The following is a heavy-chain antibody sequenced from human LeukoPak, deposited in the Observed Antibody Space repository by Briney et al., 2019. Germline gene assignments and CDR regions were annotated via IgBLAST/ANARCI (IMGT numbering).Heavy chain of an antibody. CDR2: TYYRSKWYN. CDR1: GDSVSINSAA. Sequence: SQTLSLTFALSGDSVSINSAAWNWIRQSPSRGLEWLGRTYYRSKWYNDYAVSVKSRITINPDTSKNQFSLQLNSVTPEDTAVYYCARSYSSSWYAAFDYWGQGTLVTVSS. D-gene: IGHD6-13*01. V-gene: IGHV6-1*01. J-gene: IGHJ4*02. CDR3: ARSYSSSWYAAFDY.